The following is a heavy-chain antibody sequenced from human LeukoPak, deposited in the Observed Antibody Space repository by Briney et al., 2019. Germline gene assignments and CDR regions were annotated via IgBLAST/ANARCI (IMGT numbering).Heavy chain of an antibody. V-gene: IGHV3-30*02. CDR2: IRYDGSNK. Sequence: TGGSLRLSCAASGFTLSSYGMHWVRQAPGKGLEWVAFIRYDGSNKYYADSVKGRFAISRDNSKNTLYLQMNSLRAEDTAVYYCAKVIRGYSYGSIDYWGQGTLVTVSS. CDR1: GFTLSSYG. J-gene: IGHJ4*02. CDR3: AKVIRGYSYGSIDY. D-gene: IGHD5-18*01.